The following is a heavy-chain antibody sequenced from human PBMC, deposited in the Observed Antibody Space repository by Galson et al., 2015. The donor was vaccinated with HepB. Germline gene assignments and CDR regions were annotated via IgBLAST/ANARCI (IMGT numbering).Heavy chain of an antibody. D-gene: IGHD2/OR15-2a*01. Sequence: SLRLSCAASGFRFSDYYMSWIRQAPGRGLELISYISGSSYYTNYADSVKGRFTVSRDNAKNSLYLQMNSLRAEDTAVYYCARGGPGHTLDYWGQGTLVTVSS. CDR1: GFRFSDYY. V-gene: IGHV3-11*06. CDR3: ARGGPGHTLDY. CDR2: ISGSSYYT. J-gene: IGHJ4*02.